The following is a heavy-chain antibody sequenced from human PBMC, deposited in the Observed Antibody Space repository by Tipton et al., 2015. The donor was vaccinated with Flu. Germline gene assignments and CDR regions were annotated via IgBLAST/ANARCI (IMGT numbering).Heavy chain of an antibody. D-gene: IGHD1-26*01. J-gene: IGHJ4*02. CDR3: AKEVSEWELLGYFDY. CDR1: GFTFSSYA. Sequence: SLRLSCAAYGFTFSSYAMSWVRQAPGKGLEWVSAISGSGGSTYYADSVKGRFTISRDNSKNTLYLQMNSLRAEDTGVYYCAKEVSEWELLGYFDYWGQGTLVTVSS. V-gene: IGHV3-23*01. CDR2: ISGSGGST.